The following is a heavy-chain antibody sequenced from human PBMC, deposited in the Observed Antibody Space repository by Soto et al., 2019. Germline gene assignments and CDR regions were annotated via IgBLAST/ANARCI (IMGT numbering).Heavy chain of an antibody. Sequence: SETLSLTXAVSGGSFTSNNRWTWVRQPPGQGLEWIGEIYRTGSTNYNPSLKSRVTISLDKSENQFSLKVTSLTAADTAVYYCASRDPGTSVDYWGQGTLVTVS. J-gene: IGHJ4*02. CDR1: GGSFTSNNR. D-gene: IGHD1-7*01. V-gene: IGHV4-4*02. CDR3: ASRDPGTSVDY. CDR2: IYRTGST.